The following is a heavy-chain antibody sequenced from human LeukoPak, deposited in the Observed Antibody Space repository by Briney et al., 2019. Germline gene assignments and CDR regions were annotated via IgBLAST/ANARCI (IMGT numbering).Heavy chain of an antibody. CDR1: GFTFSSYW. D-gene: IGHD6-13*01. V-gene: IGHV3-74*01. CDR3: ARVSIAAAGGIDH. J-gene: IGHJ4*02. Sequence: PGGSLRLSCAASGFTFSSYWMHWVRQAPGKGLVWVSRINSDGSSTSYADSVKGRFTISRDNAKNTLYLQMNSLRAEDTAVYYCARVSIAAAGGIDHWGQGTLVTVSS. CDR2: INSDGSST.